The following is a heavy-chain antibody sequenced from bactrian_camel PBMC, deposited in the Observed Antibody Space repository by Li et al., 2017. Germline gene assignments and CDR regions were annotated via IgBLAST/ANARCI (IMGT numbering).Heavy chain of an antibody. Sequence: QLVESGGGLVQPGGSLRLSCAASGFTFLNYAMSWVRQAPGKGLEWISIMKTDGSGAYYADSVKGRFTISRDNAKNTLYLQLSSLKTEDTAMYYCAKDTYGGNSYYDFGYWGQGTQVTVS. J-gene: IGHJ6*01. CDR2: MKTDGSGA. CDR1: GFTFLNYA. V-gene: IGHV3S30*01. CDR3: AKDTYGGNSYYDFGY. D-gene: IGHD6*01.